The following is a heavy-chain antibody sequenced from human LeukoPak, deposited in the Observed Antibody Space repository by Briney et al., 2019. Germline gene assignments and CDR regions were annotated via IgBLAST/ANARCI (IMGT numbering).Heavy chain of an antibody. CDR3: ATKYSSGWDYFDY. Sequence: ASVTVSCTASGGTFSSYAISWVRQAPGQGLEWMGGIIPIFGTANYAQKFRGRVTITADKSTRTAYMELSSLRSEDTAVYYCATKYSSGWDYFDYWGQGTLVTVSS. CDR1: GGTFSSYA. V-gene: IGHV1-69*06. D-gene: IGHD6-19*01. J-gene: IGHJ4*02. CDR2: IIPIFGTA.